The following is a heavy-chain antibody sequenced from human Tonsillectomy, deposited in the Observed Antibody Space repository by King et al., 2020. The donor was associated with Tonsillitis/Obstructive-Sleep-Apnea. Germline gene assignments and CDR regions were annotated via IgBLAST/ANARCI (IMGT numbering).Heavy chain of an antibody. CDR1: GGSFSGYY. D-gene: IGHD1-26*01. CDR3: AMGEVGATTIYYYYALDV. J-gene: IGHJ6*02. Sequence: VQLQQWGAGLLKPSETLSLTYAVYGGSFSGYYWSWIRQPPGKGLEWIGEINHSGSTNYSPSLKSRVTISIDTSKNQFSLKLSSVTAADTAVYYCAMGEVGATTIYYYYALDVWGQGTTVTVSS. V-gene: IGHV4-34*01. CDR2: INHSGST.